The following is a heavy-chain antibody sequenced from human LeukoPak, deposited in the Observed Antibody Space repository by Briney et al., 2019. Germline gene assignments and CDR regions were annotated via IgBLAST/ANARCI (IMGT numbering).Heavy chain of an antibody. J-gene: IGHJ3*02. D-gene: IGHD5-18*01. CDR3: ARGGFTYGPATLGALDI. Sequence: PGRSLRLSCAASGFTFSSYAMHWVRQAPGKGLVWVSRISADGRMTDYEESVKGRFTVSRDNAKNTLYLQMNRVRAEDTAVYYCARGGFTYGPATLGALDIWGQGTMVPVSS. V-gene: IGHV3-74*01. CDR1: GFTFSSYA. CDR2: ISADGRMT.